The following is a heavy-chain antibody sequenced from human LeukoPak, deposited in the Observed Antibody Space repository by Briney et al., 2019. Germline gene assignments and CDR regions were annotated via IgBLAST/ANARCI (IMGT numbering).Heavy chain of an antibody. V-gene: IGHV1-18*01. CDR2: ISAYNGNT. CDR3: ARFYYDSSGYPFYFDY. CDR1: GYTFTSYG. Sequence: GASVKDSCKASGYTFTSYGISWVRQAPGQGLEWMGWISAYNGNTNYAQKLQGRVTMTTDTSTSTAYMDLRSLRSDDTAVYYCARFYYDSSGYPFYFDYWGEGALVTVSS. J-gene: IGHJ4*02. D-gene: IGHD3-22*01.